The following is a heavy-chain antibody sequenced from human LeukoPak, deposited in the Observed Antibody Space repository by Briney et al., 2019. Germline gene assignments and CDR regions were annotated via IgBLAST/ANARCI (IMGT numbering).Heavy chain of an antibody. CDR3: ARDTSLLGWFDP. Sequence: ASVTVSCKASGYTFTDHYMQWLRQAPGQGLEWMGWINPNSGGTVLAQKFQDRITMTRDTSISTVYMELSRLSSDDTAVYYCARDTSLLGWFDPWGQGTLVTVSS. V-gene: IGHV1-2*02. J-gene: IGHJ5*02. D-gene: IGHD2-21*01. CDR1: GYTFTDHY. CDR2: INPNSGGT.